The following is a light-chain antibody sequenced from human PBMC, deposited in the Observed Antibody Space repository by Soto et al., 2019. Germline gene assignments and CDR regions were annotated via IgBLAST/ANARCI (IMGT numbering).Light chain of an antibody. Sequence: QSMLTQPPSVSAAPGQKVTISCSGSSSNIGNNYVSWYQQLPGTAPKLLISKNNKRPSGIPDRFSGSKSGTSATLGITGLQTGDAADYYCGTWDNSLSLPYVFGTGTKVTVL. CDR3: GTWDNSLSLPYV. V-gene: IGLV1-51*02. CDR1: SSNIGNNY. CDR2: KNN. J-gene: IGLJ1*01.